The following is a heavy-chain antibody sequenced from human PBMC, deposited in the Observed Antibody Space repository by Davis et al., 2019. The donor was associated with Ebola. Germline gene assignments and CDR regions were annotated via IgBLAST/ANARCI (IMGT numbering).Heavy chain of an antibody. J-gene: IGHJ6*03. Sequence: GESLKISCAASGFTFSSYGMHWVRQAPGKGLEWVAFIRYDGSNKYYADSVKGRFTISRDNSKNTLYLQMNSLRAEDTAVYYCAKDHHSGGDWYYYYYTDVWGKGTTVTVSS. CDR1: GFTFSSYG. D-gene: IGHD2-21*02. CDR3: AKDHHSGGDWYYYYYTDV. CDR2: IRYDGSNK. V-gene: IGHV3-30*02.